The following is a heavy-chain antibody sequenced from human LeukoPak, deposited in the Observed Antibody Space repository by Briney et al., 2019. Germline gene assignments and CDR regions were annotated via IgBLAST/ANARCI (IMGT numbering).Heavy chain of an antibody. CDR3: ARASGIAAAGTSQPYYYYYYMDV. CDR2: INPNSGGT. V-gene: IGHV1-2*02. Sequence: ASVKVSCKASGYTFTCYYMHWVRQAPGQGLEWMGWINPNSGGTNYAQKFQGRVTMTRDTSISTAYMELSRLRSDDTAVYYCARASGIAAAGTSQPYYYYYYMDVWGKGTTVTVSS. CDR1: GYTFTCYY. J-gene: IGHJ6*03. D-gene: IGHD6-13*01.